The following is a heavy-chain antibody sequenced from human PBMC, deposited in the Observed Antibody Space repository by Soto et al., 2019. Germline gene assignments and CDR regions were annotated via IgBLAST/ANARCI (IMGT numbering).Heavy chain of an antibody. J-gene: IGHJ5*02. CDR3: ARDGGRDGYFGNSLCP. CDR2: IIPIFGTT. D-gene: IGHD6-25*01. CDR1: GCTFSNYA. V-gene: IGHV1-69*12. Sequence: QVQLVQSGAEVKKPGSSVKVLCKASGCTFSNYAISWVRQAPGQGLEWVGRIIPIFGTTKFAQKFQGRVTITADETTTTAYMELSGLRSEDTAVYYCARDGGRDGYFGNSLCPWGQGTLGTVSS.